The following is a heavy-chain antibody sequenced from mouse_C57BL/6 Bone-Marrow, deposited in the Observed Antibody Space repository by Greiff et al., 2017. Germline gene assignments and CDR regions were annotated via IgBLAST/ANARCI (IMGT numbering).Heavy chain of an antibody. CDR1: GFTFSDYG. CDR2: ISSGSSTI. V-gene: IGHV5-17*01. J-gene: IGHJ2*01. Sequence: EVQVVESGGGLVKPGGSLKLSCAASGFTFSDYGMHWVRQAPEKGLEWVAYISSGSSTIYYADTVKGRFTITRDNAKTTLFLQMTSLRSEDTAMYYCANGYYFDYWGQGTTLTGSS. CDR3: ANGYYFDY. D-gene: IGHD2-2*01.